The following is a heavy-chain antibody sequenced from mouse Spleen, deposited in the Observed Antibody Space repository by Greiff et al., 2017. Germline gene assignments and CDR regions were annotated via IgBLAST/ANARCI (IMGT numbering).Heavy chain of an antibody. CDR3: ARGYYGNPYAMDY. CDR1: GYTFTSYW. CDR2: IDPNSGGT. J-gene: IGHJ4*01. D-gene: IGHD2-1*01. V-gene: IGHV1-72*01. Sequence: QVQLKQPGAELVKPGASVKLSCKASGYTFTSYWMHWVKQRPGRGLEWIGRIDPNSGGTKYNEKFKSKATLTVDKPSSTAYMQLSSLTSEDSAVYYCARGYYGNPYAMDYWGQGTSVTVSS.